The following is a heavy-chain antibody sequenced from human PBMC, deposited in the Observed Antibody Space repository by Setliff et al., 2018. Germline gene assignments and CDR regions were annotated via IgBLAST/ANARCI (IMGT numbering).Heavy chain of an antibody. V-gene: IGHV3-11*04. CDR1: GFTFSSYY. CDR3: ARDYPGPDH. J-gene: IGHJ5*02. CDR2: ISGSGYTI. D-gene: IGHD3-16*02. Sequence: GGSLRLSCAASGFTFSSYYMSWIRQAPGKGLEWVSYISGSGYTIYYADSVKGRFTISRDNAKNSLYLQMNSLRGEDTAVYYCARDYPGPDHWGQGTLVTVSS.